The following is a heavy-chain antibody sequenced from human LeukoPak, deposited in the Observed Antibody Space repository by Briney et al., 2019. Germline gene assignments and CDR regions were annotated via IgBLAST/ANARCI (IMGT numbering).Heavy chain of an antibody. CDR3: AREGYSSGWFRL. V-gene: IGHV3-53*01. D-gene: IGHD6-19*01. J-gene: IGHJ1*01. Sequence: PGGSLRLSCAASEFIVSSYDMSWVRQAPGKGLEWVSVMLTAGTTYYADSVKGRFTISRDDSKNMVYLQMNSLRAEDTAVYFCAREGYSSGWFRLWGQGTLVTVSS. CDR2: MLTAGTT. CDR1: EFIVSSYD.